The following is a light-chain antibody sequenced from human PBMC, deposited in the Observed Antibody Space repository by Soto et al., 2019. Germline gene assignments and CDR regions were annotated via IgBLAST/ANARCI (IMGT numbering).Light chain of an antibody. V-gene: IGLV2-8*01. CDR3: SSYAGSNNLV. Sequence: ALTQPPSASGSPGQSVTISCAGTSSDVGGSNFVSWYQQHPGKAPKLMIYEVSKRPSGVPDRFSGSKSGNTASLTVSGLQAEDEADYYCSSYAGSNNLVFGGGTKLTVL. CDR2: EVS. J-gene: IGLJ3*02. CDR1: SSDVGGSNF.